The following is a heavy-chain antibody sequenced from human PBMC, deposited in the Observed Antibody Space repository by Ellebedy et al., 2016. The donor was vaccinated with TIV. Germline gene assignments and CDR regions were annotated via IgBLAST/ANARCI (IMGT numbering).Heavy chain of an antibody. CDR2: ISDSGGAT. J-gene: IGHJ4*02. V-gene: IGHV3-23*01. Sequence: GESLKISCTASGFTVSNNQMSWVRQAPGKGLEWISVISDSGGATYYAAPLKGRFTTSRDNSNDMVYLQINSLRPDDTAVYYCAKDSGLSGWYFDYWGQGTLVTVSS. CDR1: GFTVSNNQ. D-gene: IGHD6-19*01. CDR3: AKDSGLSGWYFDY.